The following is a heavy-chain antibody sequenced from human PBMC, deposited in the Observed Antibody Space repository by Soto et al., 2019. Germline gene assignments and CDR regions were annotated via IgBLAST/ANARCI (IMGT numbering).Heavy chain of an antibody. D-gene: IGHD3-10*01. J-gene: IGHJ6*02. CDR3: ARGGSGSDWDYYGMDV. V-gene: IGHV3-66*01. Sequence: EVQLVESGGGLVKPGGSLRLSCAGSALTASKNYMSWVRQPPGKGLEWVSVIYSGGTTYYADSVKDRFSISRDNSKSTLYLQMDNLRVGDTAVYYCARGGSGSDWDYYGMDVWGQGTTVTVSS. CDR1: ALTASKNY. CDR2: IYSGGTT.